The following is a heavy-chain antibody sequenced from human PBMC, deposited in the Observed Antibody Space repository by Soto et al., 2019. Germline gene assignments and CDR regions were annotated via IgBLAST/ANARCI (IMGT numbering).Heavy chain of an antibody. D-gene: IGHD2-15*01. Sequence: GSLRLSCAASGFTFSSFGMHWVRQAPGKGPEWVAVIWNDGSNKYYADSVKGRFTISRDNSKKTLYLEMNSLRAEDTAVYYCARGYCSGGSCLGGYWGQGTLVTVSS. V-gene: IGHV3-33*01. CDR1: GFTFSSFG. J-gene: IGHJ4*02. CDR3: ARGYCSGGSCLGGY. CDR2: IWNDGSNK.